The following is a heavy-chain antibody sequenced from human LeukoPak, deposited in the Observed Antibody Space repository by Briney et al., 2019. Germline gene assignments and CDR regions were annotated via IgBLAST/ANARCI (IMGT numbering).Heavy chain of an antibody. CDR1: GGSISSYY. CDR2: IYYSGST. CDR3: AGTFGFGSGWSRAGSWFDP. Sequence: PSETLSLTCTVSGGSISSYYWSWIRQPPGKGLEWIGYIYYSGSTNYNPSLKSRVTISVDTSKNQFSLKLSSVTAADTAVYYCAGTFGFGSGWSRAGSWFDPWGQGTLVTVSS. D-gene: IGHD6-19*01. V-gene: IGHV4-59*08. J-gene: IGHJ5*02.